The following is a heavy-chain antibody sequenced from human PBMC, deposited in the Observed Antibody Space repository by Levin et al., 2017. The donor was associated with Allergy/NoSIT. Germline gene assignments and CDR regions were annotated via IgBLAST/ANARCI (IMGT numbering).Heavy chain of an antibody. J-gene: IGHJ4*02. CDR1: GGSISSGGYS. Sequence: SETLSLTCAVSGGSISSGGYSWSWIRQPPGKGLKWIGNIYLSGSTYYNPSLKSRVTISVDRSKNQFSLNLTSVTAADTAVYYCASVAGYSYGYYFDYWGQGTLVTVSS. CDR3: ASVAGYSYGYYFDY. D-gene: IGHD5-18*01. V-gene: IGHV4-30-2*01. CDR2: IYLSGST.